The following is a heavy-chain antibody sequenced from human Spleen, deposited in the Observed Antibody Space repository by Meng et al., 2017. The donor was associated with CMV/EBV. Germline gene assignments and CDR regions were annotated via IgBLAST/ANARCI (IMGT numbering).Heavy chain of an antibody. CDR3: AKRLGSSSGSDY. J-gene: IGHJ4*02. D-gene: IGHD3-22*01. CDR2: ISGSGGSI. Sequence: ETLSLTCAASGFTFSSYAMSWVRQAPGKGLEWVSAISGSGGSIYYTDSVKGRFTLSRDNSKNTLYLQLNSLRAEDTAVYYCAKRLGSSSGSDYWGQGTLVTVSS. CDR1: GFTFSSYA. V-gene: IGHV3-23*01.